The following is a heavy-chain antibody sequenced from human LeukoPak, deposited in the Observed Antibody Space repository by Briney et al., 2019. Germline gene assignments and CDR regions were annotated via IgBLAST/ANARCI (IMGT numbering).Heavy chain of an antibody. V-gene: IGHV4-59*08. Sequence: PSETLSLTCTVSGDSITTYYWSWIRQPPGKELEWIGYVYYSGDTKYNPSLRSRVTMSVDTSRNQLSLTLNSVTAADTALYYCARLFGHYFGYWGQGILVTVSS. D-gene: IGHD3-10*01. CDR1: GDSITTYY. CDR3: ARLFGHYFGY. J-gene: IGHJ4*02. CDR2: VYYSGDT.